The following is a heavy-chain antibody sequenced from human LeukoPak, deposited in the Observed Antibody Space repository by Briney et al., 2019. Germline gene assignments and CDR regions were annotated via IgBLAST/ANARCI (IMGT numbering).Heavy chain of an antibody. J-gene: IGHJ4*02. CDR3: AKKRSGYNYESVDY. Sequence: GGSLRLSCAASGFTFTNYAMSRVRQPPGKGLEWVSVISASVGATYYAAYVQGQFTISRENYKNRVYLQMNSLRAEDTAVYYCAKKRSGYNYESVDYWGQGTLVTVSS. D-gene: IGHD5-24*01. V-gene: IGHV3-23*01. CDR1: GFTFTNYA. CDR2: ISASVGAT.